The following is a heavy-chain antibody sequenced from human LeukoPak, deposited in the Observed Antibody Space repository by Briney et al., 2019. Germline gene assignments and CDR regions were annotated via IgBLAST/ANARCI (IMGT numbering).Heavy chain of an antibody. CDR3: ARVEVTSLYLTHQAGMDY. Sequence: VASVKVSCKASGYTFTSYGISWVRQAPGQGLEWMGWISAYNGNTNYAQKLQGRVTMTTDTSTSTAYMELRGLRSDDTAVYYCARVEVTSLYLTHQAGMDYWGQGTLVTVSS. D-gene: IGHD2-2*01. CDR1: GYTFTSYG. J-gene: IGHJ4*02. V-gene: IGHV1-18*01. CDR2: ISAYNGNT.